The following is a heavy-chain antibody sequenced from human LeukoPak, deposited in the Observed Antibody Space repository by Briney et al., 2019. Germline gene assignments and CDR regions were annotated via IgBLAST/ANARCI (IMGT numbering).Heavy chain of an antibody. Sequence: PGGSLRLSCSASGLTFSNYPMHWVRQAPGKGLEYVSGISNSGDNPNHADSVKGRFTISRDNSKNTLYLQMSSLRVEDTAVYYCAKGVRSDSHWGQGTPVTVSS. CDR1: GLTFSNYP. CDR2: ISNSGDNP. V-gene: IGHV3-64D*09. J-gene: IGHJ4*02. CDR3: AKGVRSDSH.